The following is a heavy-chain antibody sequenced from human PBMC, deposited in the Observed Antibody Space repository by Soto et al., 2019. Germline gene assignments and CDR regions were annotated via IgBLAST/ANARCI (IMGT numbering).Heavy chain of an antibody. J-gene: IGHJ4*02. D-gene: IGHD2-21*02. CDR3: ARGRVGTAYFDY. CDR2: ITSSSSTI. Sequence: GSLRLSCAASGFTFTSNSMNWVRQAPGKGLEWISYITSSSSTIYYADSVKGRFTISRDNAKNSLYLQMNSLRDDDTAVYYCARGRVGTAYFDYWGQGALVTVSS. CDR1: GFTFTSNS. V-gene: IGHV3-48*02.